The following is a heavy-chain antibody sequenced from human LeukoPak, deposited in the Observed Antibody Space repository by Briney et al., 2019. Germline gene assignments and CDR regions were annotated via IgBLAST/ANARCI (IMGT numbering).Heavy chain of an antibody. CDR1: GYTFTSYD. D-gene: IGHD3-9*01. CDR3: ARDHLTGYYPSVEGFDY. Sequence: ASVKVSCKASGYTFTSYDINWVRQATGQGLEWMGWMNPNSGNTGYAQKFQGRVTMTEDTSTDTAYMELSSLRSEDTAVYYCARDHLTGYYPSVEGFDYWGQGTLVTVSS. V-gene: IGHV1-8*02. CDR2: MNPNSGNT. J-gene: IGHJ4*02.